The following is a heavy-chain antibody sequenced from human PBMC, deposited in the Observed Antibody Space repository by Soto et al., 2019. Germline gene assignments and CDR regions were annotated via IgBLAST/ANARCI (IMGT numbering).Heavy chain of an antibody. CDR1: GFTFDDYA. D-gene: IGHD2-15*01. V-gene: IGHV3-43D*04. CDR3: AKDIIGCSGGSCYSADYYYYGMDV. Sequence: QPGGSLRLSCAASGFTFDDYAMHWVRQAPGKGLEWVSLISWDGGSTYYADSVKGRFTISRDNSKNSLYLQMNSLRAEDTALYYCAKDIIGCSGGSCYSADYYYYGMDVWGQGTTVTVSS. CDR2: ISWDGGST. J-gene: IGHJ6*02.